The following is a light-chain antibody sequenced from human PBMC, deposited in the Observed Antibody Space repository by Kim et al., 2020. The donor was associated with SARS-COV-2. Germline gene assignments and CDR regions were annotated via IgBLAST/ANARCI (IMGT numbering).Light chain of an antibody. CDR3: QTLDTGIHV. Sequence: QLVLTQSPSASASLGPSVKLTCTLSSGHSRNAIAWHQQQPERGPRYLMKLNSDGSHTKRDAIPDRFSGTSSGAVRYLTISSPQSEDEADYYCQTLDTGIHVFGGGSQLTDL. J-gene: IGLJ7*01. CDR1: SGHSRNA. CDR2: LNSDGSH. V-gene: IGLV4-69*01.